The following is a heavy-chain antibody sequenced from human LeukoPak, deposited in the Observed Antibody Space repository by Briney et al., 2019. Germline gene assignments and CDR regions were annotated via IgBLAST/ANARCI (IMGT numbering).Heavy chain of an antibody. CDR3: ARDSKAYYGSGSELFDY. CDR1: GYTFTSYG. Sequence: ASVKVSCKASGYTFTSYGISWVRQAPGQGLEWMGWISAYNGNTNYAQKLQGRVTMTTDKSTSTAYMELSSLRSEDTAVYYCARDSKAYYGSGSELFDYWGQGTLVTVSS. D-gene: IGHD3-10*01. J-gene: IGHJ4*02. CDR2: ISAYNGNT. V-gene: IGHV1-18*01.